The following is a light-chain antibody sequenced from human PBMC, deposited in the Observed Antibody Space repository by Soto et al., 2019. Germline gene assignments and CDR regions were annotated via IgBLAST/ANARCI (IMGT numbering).Light chain of an antibody. V-gene: IGKV3-15*01. CDR2: GAF. CDR1: QSVSSD. CDR3: QQYNNWPLT. Sequence: ESVMTQAPATLSVSPGERATLSCRASQSVSSDLAWYQQKPGQDPRLLIYGAFNSATGVPGRFSGRGSGTEFTLTISSLQSEDFAVYYWQQYNNWPLTFGGGTKVEIK. J-gene: IGKJ4*01.